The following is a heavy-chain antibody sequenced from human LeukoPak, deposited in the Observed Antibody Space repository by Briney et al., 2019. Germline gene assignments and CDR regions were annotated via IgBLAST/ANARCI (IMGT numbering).Heavy chain of an antibody. V-gene: IGHV3-48*02. CDR2: ISSSSTTI. CDR3: ARGCDYFDSSGYCY. Sequence: GGSLRLSCAASGFTFSSYSMNWVRQAPGKGLEWVPYISSSSTTIYYADSVKGRFTISRDNAKNSLYLHMNSLRDEDTAVYYCARGCDYFDSSGYCYWGQGTLVTVSS. J-gene: IGHJ4*02. CDR1: GFTFSSYS. D-gene: IGHD3-22*01.